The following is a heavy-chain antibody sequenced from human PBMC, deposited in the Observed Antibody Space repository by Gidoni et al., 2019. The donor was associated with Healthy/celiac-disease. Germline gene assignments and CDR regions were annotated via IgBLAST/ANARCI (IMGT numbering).Heavy chain of an antibody. D-gene: IGHD6-13*01. V-gene: IGHV3-23*01. CDR3: ARKTGYSSSWSYYFDY. J-gene: IGHJ4*02. CDR1: GFTFSSYA. Sequence: EVQLLESGGGLVQPGGSLRLSCAASGFTFSSYAMSWVRQAPGKGLGWFSAISGSGGSTYYEDSVKGRFTISRDNAKNTLYLQMNSLRAEDTAVYYCARKTGYSSSWSYYFDYWGQGTLVTVSS. CDR2: ISGSGGST.